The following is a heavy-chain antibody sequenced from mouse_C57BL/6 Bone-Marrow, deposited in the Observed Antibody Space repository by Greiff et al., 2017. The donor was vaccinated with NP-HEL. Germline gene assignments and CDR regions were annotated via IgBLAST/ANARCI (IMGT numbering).Heavy chain of an antibody. J-gene: IGHJ1*03. Sequence: LQESGAELARPGASVKMSCKASGYTFTSYTMHWVKQRPGQGLEWIGYINPSSGYTKYNQKFKDKATLTADKSSSTAYMQLSSLTSEDSAVYYCARWNYYGYFDVWGTGTTVTVSS. CDR2: INPSSGYT. CDR3: ARWNYYGYFDV. CDR1: GYTFTSYT. V-gene: IGHV1-4*01.